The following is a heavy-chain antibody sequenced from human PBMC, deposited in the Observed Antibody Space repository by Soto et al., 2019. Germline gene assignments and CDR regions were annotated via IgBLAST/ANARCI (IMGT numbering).Heavy chain of an antibody. V-gene: IGHV4-34*01. CDR1: GGSFSVYY. D-gene: IGHD6-13*01. Sequence: PSETLSLTCAVYGGSFSVYYWSWIRQPPGKGLEWIGEINHSGSTNYNPSLKSRVTISVDTSKNQFSLKLSSVTAADTAVYYCARFKMYSSSWYYYGMDVWGQGTTVTVSS. CDR2: INHSGST. J-gene: IGHJ6*02. CDR3: ARFKMYSSSWYYYGMDV.